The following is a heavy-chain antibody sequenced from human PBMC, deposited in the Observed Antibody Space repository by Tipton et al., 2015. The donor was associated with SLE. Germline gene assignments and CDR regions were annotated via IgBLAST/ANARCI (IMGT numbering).Heavy chain of an antibody. D-gene: IGHD5-24*01. CDR1: GFTFSSYW. CDR3: ARGGLEPVDY. CDR2: INPESTTV. J-gene: IGHJ4*02. V-gene: IGHV3-74*01. Sequence: SLRLSCATSGFTFSSYWMHWFRQAPGKGPVWVSRINPESTTVNYADSVRDRFSLSRDNAKSTLYLVLSSLRVEDTGVYFCARGGLEPVDYWGQRTLVTVSS.